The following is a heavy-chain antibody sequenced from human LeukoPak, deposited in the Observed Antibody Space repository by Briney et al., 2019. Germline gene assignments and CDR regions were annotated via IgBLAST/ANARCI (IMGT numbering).Heavy chain of an antibody. J-gene: IGHJ4*02. CDR1: GFTFSNAW. CDR2: IKSKRDGGTT. V-gene: IGHV3-15*01. CDR3: TTVGTGYDYVWGSYRYLDY. D-gene: IGHD3-16*02. Sequence: GGSLRLSCAASGFTFSNAWMSWVRQAPGKGLEWVGRIKSKRDGGTTDYAAPVKGRFTISRDDSKNTLYLQMNSLKTEDTAVYYCTTVGTGYDYVWGSYRYLDYWGQGTLVTVSS.